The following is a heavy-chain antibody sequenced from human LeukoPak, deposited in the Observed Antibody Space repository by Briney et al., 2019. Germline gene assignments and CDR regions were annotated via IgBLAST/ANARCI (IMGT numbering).Heavy chain of an antibody. CDR3: ARVALGATTIDY. D-gene: IGHD1-26*01. CDR2: MNPNSGNT. CDR1: GYTFTSYD. Sequence: ASVKVSCKASGYTFTSYDINWVRQATGQGLEWMGWMNPNSGNTGYAQKFQGRVTMTRNTSISTAYMELSSLRSEDTAVYYCARVALGATTIDYWGQGTLVTVSS. J-gene: IGHJ4*02. V-gene: IGHV1-8*01.